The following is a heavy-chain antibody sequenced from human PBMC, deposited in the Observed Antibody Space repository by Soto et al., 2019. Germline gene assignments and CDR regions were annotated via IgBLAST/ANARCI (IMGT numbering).Heavy chain of an antibody. CDR1: GGSISSYF. CDR3: ARDLAAVPRAFDY. Sequence: SETLSLNCTVSGGSISSYFYIWVRQPPGKGLEWIGSVYYTGTTDYNPSLKSRVTISVDTSRTQFSLNLRSVTAADTAVYYCARDLAAVPRAFDYWGRGTLVTV. CDR2: VYYTGTT. D-gene: IGHD6-13*01. V-gene: IGHV4-59*01. J-gene: IGHJ4*02.